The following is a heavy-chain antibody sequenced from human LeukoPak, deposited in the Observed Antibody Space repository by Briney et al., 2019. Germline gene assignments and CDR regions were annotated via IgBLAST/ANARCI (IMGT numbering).Heavy chain of an antibody. V-gene: IGHV4-34*01. CDR3: ARGNGSRSYYPNWFDP. D-gene: IGHD3-10*01. CDR2: INHSGST. Sequence: SETLSLTCAVYGGSFSGYYWSWIRQPPGKGLEWIGEINHSGSTNYNPSLKSRVTISVDTSKNQFSLKLSSVTAADTAVYYCARGNGSRSYYPNWFDPCGQGTLVTVSS. J-gene: IGHJ5*02. CDR1: GGSFSGYY.